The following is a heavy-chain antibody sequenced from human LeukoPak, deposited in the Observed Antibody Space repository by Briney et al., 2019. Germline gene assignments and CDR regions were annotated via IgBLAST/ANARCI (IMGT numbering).Heavy chain of an antibody. CDR3: AKDSDYGRLMDS. J-gene: IGHJ4*02. CDR2: ISAYNGNT. V-gene: IGHV1-18*01. D-gene: IGHD4-17*01. Sequence: ASVKVSCKASGYTFTSYGITWVRQAPGQGLEWMGWISAYNGNTNFAQKLQGRVTMTTDTSTSTAYMELRNLRSDDTAVYYCAKDSDYGRLMDSWGQGTLVTVSS. CDR1: GYTFTSYG.